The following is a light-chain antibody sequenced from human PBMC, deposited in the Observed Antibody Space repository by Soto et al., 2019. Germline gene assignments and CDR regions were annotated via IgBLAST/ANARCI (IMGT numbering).Light chain of an antibody. CDR1: SSDVGGYNY. V-gene: IGLV2-14*03. CDR3: KSYTSSSNYV. CDR2: DVN. J-gene: IGLJ1*01. Sequence: QSLLTQPASVSGSPGQSITISCTGTSSDVGGYNYVSWYQHNPGKAPKLMMYDVNNRPSGVSNRFSGSKSGNAASLTISGLQAEDEADYFCKSYTSSSNYVFGTGTKVTVL.